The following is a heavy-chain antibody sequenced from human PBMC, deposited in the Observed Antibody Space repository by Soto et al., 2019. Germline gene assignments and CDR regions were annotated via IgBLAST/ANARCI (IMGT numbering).Heavy chain of an antibody. Sequence: ASVKVSCKASGYTFTNYGISWVRQAPGQGLEWMGWISAYNDNTNYAQKLQGRVTMTTDTSTSAAYMELRSLRSDDTAVYYCARDHNIAHGGNSYLDYWGQGTLVTVSS. CDR2: ISAYNDNT. CDR1: GYTFTNYG. CDR3: ARDHNIAHGGNSYLDY. D-gene: IGHD2-21*02. V-gene: IGHV1-18*04. J-gene: IGHJ4*02.